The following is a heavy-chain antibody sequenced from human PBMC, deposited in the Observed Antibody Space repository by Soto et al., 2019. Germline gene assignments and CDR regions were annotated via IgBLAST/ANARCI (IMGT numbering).Heavy chain of an antibody. Sequence: EVQLVESGGGLVQPGGYLRLSCGDSGFTFSSYWMSWVRQAPVKGLEWVGNIKQDGSEENYVDSLKGRFTISRDNAKNSMYLQMNSLRVEDTAVYYCARIAATGRGWDVWGQGTTVVVSS. D-gene: IGHD6-13*01. V-gene: IGHV3-7*01. CDR3: ARIAATGRGWDV. CDR1: GFTFSSYW. J-gene: IGHJ6*02. CDR2: IKQDGSEE.